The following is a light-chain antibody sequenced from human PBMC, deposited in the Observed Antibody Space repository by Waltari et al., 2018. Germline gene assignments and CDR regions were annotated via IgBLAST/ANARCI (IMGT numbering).Light chain of an antibody. J-gene: IGKJ2*03. CDR2: WAS. CDR1: QSVLYNFNNKNY. CDR3: QQYLTLPYS. Sequence: EMTQSPDSLPVSLGERATINCKSSQSVLYNFNNKNYLAWFQLKPGQPPKLLIRWASNREPGVPDRFSGDGAGTEFTRTISSLQTEDVAVYYCQQYLTLPYSFGQGTKLEIK. V-gene: IGKV4-1*01.